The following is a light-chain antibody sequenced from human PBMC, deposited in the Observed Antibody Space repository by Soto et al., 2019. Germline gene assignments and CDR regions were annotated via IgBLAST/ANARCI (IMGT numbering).Light chain of an antibody. CDR2: DVI. CDR1: SSDVGVYNY. CDR3: SSYTGSKSYV. V-gene: IGLV2-14*01. Sequence: QSALTQPASVSGSSGQSITISCTGTSSDVGVYNYVSWYQQHPNKAPKLMIFDVINRPSGVSNRFSGSKSGNTASQTISGLQAEDEADYYCSSYTGSKSYVFGAGTKLTVL. J-gene: IGLJ1*01.